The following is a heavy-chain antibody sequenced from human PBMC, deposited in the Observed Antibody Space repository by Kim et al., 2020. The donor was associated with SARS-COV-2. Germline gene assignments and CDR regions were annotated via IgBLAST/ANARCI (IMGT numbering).Heavy chain of an antibody. J-gene: IGHJ4*02. Sequence: SQKFQGRVTITRDTSASTAYMELSSLRAEDTAVYYCNIVVVVAATRGFDYWGQGTRVTVSS. V-gene: IGHV1-3*01. D-gene: IGHD2-15*01. CDR3: NIVVVVAATRGFDY.